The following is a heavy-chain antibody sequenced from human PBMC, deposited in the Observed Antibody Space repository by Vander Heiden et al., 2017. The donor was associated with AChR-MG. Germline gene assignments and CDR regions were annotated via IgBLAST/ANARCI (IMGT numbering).Heavy chain of an antibody. CDR3: ARGIDAGGYDFWSGYYYYYYGMDV. Sequence: QVQLQQWGAGRLKPSENLSLTRAVYGGSFSGYYWGWISQPPGKGLEWIGEINHSGSTNYNPSLKSRVTISVDTSKNQFSLKLSSVTAADTAVYYCARGIDAGGYDFWSGYYYYYYGMDVWGQGTTVTVSS. D-gene: IGHD3-3*01. CDR1: GGSFSGYY. CDR2: INHSGST. J-gene: IGHJ6*02. V-gene: IGHV4-34*01.